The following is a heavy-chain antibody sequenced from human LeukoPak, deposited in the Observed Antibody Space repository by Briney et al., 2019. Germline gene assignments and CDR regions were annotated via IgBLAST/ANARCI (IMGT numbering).Heavy chain of an antibody. CDR2: IYYSGST. V-gene: IGHV4-59*01. D-gene: IGHD3-22*01. CDR3: ARDTPNYDSSGYYYVLDY. Sequence: SETLSLTCTVSGGSISSYYWSWIRQPPGKGLEWIGYIYYSGSTNYNPSLKSRVTISVDTSKNQFSLKLSSVTAADTAVYYCARDTPNYDSSGYYYVLDYWGQGTLVTVSS. CDR1: GGSISSYY. J-gene: IGHJ4*02.